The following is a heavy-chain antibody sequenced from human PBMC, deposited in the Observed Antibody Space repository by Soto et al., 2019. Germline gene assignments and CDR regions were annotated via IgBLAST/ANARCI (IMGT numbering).Heavy chain of an antibody. V-gene: IGHV1-3*01. J-gene: IGHJ4*02. CDR2: INAGNGNT. CDR1: GYTFTTYA. CDR3: ARFYCSSTSCLVNANFDY. Sequence: ASVKVSCKASGYTFTTYAMHWVRQAPGQRFEWMGWINAGNGNTQYSQKFQGRLTITRDTSASTAYMELSSLRSEDTAVYYCARFYCSSTSCLVNANFDYWGQGTLVTVSS. D-gene: IGHD2-2*01.